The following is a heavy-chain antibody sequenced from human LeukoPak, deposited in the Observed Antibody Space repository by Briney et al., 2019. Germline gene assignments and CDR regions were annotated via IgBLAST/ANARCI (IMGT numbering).Heavy chain of an antibody. D-gene: IGHD6-19*01. Sequence: GGSLRLSCVASGFTFSTYWMSWVRQAPGKGPEWVANIKRDGSEKDYVGSVRGRFTISRDNAKNSLYLQMDSLRVEDTAIYYCARGSSGWNADHWGQGTLVTVSS. V-gene: IGHV3-7*01. J-gene: IGHJ5*02. CDR3: ARGSSGWNADH. CDR2: IKRDGSEK. CDR1: GFTFSTYW.